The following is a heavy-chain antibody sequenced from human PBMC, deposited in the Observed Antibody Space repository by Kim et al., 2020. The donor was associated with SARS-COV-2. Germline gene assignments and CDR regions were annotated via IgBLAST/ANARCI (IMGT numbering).Heavy chain of an antibody. Sequence: GGSLRLSCAASGFTFSSYGMHWVRQAPGKGLEWVAVIWYDGSNKYYADSVKGRFTISRDNSKNTLYLQMNSLRAEDTAVYYCARSLVCSSTSCYKWLQLKRYYYYYGMDVWGQGTTVTVSS. V-gene: IGHV3-33*01. CDR1: GFTFSSYG. CDR3: ARSLVCSSTSCYKWLQLKRYYYYYGMDV. D-gene: IGHD2-2*02. CDR2: IWYDGSNK. J-gene: IGHJ6*02.